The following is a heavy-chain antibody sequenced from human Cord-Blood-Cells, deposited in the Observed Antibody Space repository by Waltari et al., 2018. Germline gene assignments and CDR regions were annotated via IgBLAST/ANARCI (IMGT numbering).Heavy chain of an antibody. CDR3: ARTIRFLEWLSPFDY. V-gene: IGHV4-39*01. Sequence: QLQLQESGPGLVKPSETLSLTCTVSGGSISSSSYYWGWIRPTPGKGLEWIGSIYYSGSTYYNPSLKSRVTISVDTSKNQFSLKLSSVTAADTAVYYCARTIRFLEWLSPFDYWGQGTLVTVSS. D-gene: IGHD3-3*01. J-gene: IGHJ4*02. CDR1: GGSISSSSYY. CDR2: IYYSGST.